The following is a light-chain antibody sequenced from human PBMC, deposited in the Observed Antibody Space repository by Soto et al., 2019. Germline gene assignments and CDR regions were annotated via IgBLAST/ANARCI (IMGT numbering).Light chain of an antibody. CDR1: ALPKKY. J-gene: IGLJ3*02. Sequence: SYELTQPPSGSVSPGQTARITCSGDALPKKYAYWYQQKSGQAPVLIIYEDSKRPSGIPERFSGSSSGTTATLTISGAQVEDEADYYCYSTDSSGDRWVFGKGTKVTVL. CDR2: EDS. CDR3: YSTDSSGDRWV. V-gene: IGLV3-10*01.